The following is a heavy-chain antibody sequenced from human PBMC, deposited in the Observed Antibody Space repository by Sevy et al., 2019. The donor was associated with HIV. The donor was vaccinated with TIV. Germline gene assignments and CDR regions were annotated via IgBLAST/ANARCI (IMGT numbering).Heavy chain of an antibody. CDR3: AREGLWFGELYYYGMDV. Sequence: GGSLRLSCAASGFTFSSYWMSWVRQAPGKGLEWVANIKQDGSEKYYVDSVKGRFTISRNNAKNSLYRQMNSLRAEDTAVYYCAREGLWFGELYYYGMDVWGQGTTVTVSS. J-gene: IGHJ6*02. CDR1: GFTFSSYW. CDR2: IKQDGSEK. V-gene: IGHV3-7*01. D-gene: IGHD3-10*01.